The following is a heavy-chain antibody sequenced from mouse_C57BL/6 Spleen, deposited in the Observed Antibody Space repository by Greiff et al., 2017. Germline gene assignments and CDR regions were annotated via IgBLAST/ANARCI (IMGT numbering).Heavy chain of an antibody. D-gene: IGHD2-5*01. Sequence: VMLVESGPGLVQPSQSLSITCTVSGFSLTSYGVHWVRQSPGKGLEWLGVIWSGGSTDYNAAFISRLSISKDNSKSQVFFKMNSLQADDTAIYYCARAYYSNYYYFDYWGQGTTLTVSS. CDR1: GFSLTSYG. CDR2: IWSGGST. J-gene: IGHJ2*01. CDR3: ARAYYSNYYYFDY. V-gene: IGHV2-2*01.